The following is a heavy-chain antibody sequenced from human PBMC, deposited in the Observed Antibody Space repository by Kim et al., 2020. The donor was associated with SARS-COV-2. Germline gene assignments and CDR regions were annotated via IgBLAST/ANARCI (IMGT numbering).Heavy chain of an antibody. J-gene: IGHJ4*02. V-gene: IGHV1-3*01. CDR3: ARHDSSGYYYAEYYFDY. D-gene: IGHD3-22*01. Sequence: FQGRVSITRNTSASTAYMELSSLRSEDTAVYYCARHDSSGYYYAEYYFDYWGQGTLVTVSS.